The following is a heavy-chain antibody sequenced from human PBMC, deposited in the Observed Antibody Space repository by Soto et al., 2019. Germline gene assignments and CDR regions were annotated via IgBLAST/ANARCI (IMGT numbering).Heavy chain of an antibody. J-gene: IGHJ6*03. CDR3: ARDPSGIAAISNYYYYMDV. V-gene: IGHV3-23*01. Sequence: GGSLRLSCAASGFTFSSYAMSWVRQAPGKGLEWVSAISGSGGSTYYADSVKGRVTMTTDTSTSTAYMELRSLRSDDTAVYYCARDPSGIAAISNYYYYMDVWGKGTTVTVSS. D-gene: IGHD6-13*01. CDR2: ISGSGGST. CDR1: GFTFSSYA.